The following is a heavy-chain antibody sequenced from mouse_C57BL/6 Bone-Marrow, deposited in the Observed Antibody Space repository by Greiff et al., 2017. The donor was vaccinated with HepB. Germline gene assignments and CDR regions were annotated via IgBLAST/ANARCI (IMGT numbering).Heavy chain of an antibody. D-gene: IGHD4-1*01. J-gene: IGHJ1*03. CDR2: ISYSGST. Sequence: EVQLQESGPGMVKPSQSLSLTCTVTGYSITSGYDWHWIRHFPGNKLEWMCYISYSGSTNYNPSLKSRISITHDTSKNHFFLKLNSVTTEDTATYYCARDGNWVYWYFDVWGTGTTVTVSS. V-gene: IGHV3-1*01. CDR1: GYSITSGYD. CDR3: ARDGNWVYWYFDV.